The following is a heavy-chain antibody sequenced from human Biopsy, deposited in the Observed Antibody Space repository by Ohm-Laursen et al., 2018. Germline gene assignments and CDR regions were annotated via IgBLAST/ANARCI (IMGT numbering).Heavy chain of an antibody. D-gene: IGHD3-22*01. CDR3: TKNTQWEGSGYLDAFHI. Sequence: FLRLSCAASGFRFDNTGMHWVRQGPGKGLEWVAGISWSSDSITYAKSVTGRFTISRDNGENSLYLQMNSLRPEDTALYYCTKNTQWEGSGYLDAFHIWGHGAMVTVSS. CDR2: ISWSSDSI. J-gene: IGHJ3*02. CDR1: GFRFDNTG. V-gene: IGHV3-9*01.